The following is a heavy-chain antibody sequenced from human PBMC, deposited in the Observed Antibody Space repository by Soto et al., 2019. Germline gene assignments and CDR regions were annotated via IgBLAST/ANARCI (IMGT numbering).Heavy chain of an antibody. CDR2: IYYSGST. D-gene: IGHD3-22*01. CDR1: GGSISSGGYY. V-gene: IGHV4-31*03. Sequence: SETLSLTCTVSGGSISSGGYYWSWIRQHPGKGLEWIGYIYYSGSTYYNPSLKSRVTISVDTSKNQFSLKLSSVTAADTAVYYCARSQWLNVDPWGQGTLVTVSS. J-gene: IGHJ5*02. CDR3: ARSQWLNVDP.